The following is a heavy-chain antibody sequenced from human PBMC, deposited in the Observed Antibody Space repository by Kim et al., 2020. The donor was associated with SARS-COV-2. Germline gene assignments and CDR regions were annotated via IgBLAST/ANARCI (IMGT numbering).Heavy chain of an antibody. D-gene: IGHD6-19*01. J-gene: IGHJ4*02. CDR2: VKTDGGAA. CDR3: TTKRLLEAGVDY. V-gene: IGHV3-15*01. Sequence: GGSLRLSCAASGLTFNPAYLTWVRQAPGKGLEWVSRVKTDGGAADHAAPVKGRFAISKDDSKKTLYLQMNSLKTEDTAVYYCTTKRLLEAGVDYWGQGTLVTVSS. CDR1: GLTFNPAY.